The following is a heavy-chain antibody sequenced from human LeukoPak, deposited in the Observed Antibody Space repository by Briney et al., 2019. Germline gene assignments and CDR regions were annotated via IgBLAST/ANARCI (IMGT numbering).Heavy chain of an antibody. V-gene: IGHV3-21*01. J-gene: IGHJ4*02. D-gene: IGHD3-10*01. CDR3: ARDFWFRELLPTYCDY. Sequence: GGSLRLSCAASGFTFSSYSMNWVRQAPGKGLEWVSSISSSSSYIYYADSVKGRFTIPRDNAKNSLYLQMNSLRAEDTAVYYCARDFWFRELLPTYCDYWPEGTLVSVPS. CDR1: GFTFSSYS. CDR2: ISSSSSYI.